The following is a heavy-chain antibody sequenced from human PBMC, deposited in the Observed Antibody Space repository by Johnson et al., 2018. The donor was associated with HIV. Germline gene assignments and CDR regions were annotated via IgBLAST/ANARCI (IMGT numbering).Heavy chain of an antibody. CDR1: GFTFSSYA. CDR3: ARIGAWQLHRAFDI. CDR2: ISYDGSNK. D-gene: IGHD2-15*01. V-gene: IGHV3-30*14. Sequence: QVQLVESGGGVVQPGRSLRLSCAASGFTFSSYAMHWVLQAPGKGLEWVAVISYDGSNKYYADSVKGRFTISRDISKNTLYLQMNSLRAEDTAVYYCARIGAWQLHRAFDIWGQGTMVTVSS. J-gene: IGHJ3*02.